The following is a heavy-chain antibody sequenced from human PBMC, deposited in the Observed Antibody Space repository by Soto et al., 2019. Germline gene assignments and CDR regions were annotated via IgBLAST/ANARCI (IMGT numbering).Heavy chain of an antibody. J-gene: IGHJ3*01. CDR1: GGSFRRES. Sequence: QVQLVQSGAEVKKPGSSVKVSCQASGGSFRRESINWVRQAPGQGPEWMGNILPFFGTADYAQKFQGRVTLTADLSTTTVYMELSSLRFEDTAVYYCARRHEFGGNSDAFDVWGQGTMVIVSS. D-gene: IGHD2-15*01. CDR2: ILPFFGTA. V-gene: IGHV1-69*15. CDR3: ARRHEFGGNSDAFDV.